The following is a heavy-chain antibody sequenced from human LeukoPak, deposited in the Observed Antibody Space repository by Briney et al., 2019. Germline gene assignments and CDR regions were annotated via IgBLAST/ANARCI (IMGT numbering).Heavy chain of an antibody. CDR1: GGSFSGYY. Sequence: SETLSLTCAVYGGSFSGYYWSWIRQPPGKGLEWIGENNHSGSTNYNPSLKSRVTISVDTSKNQFSLKLSSVTAADTAVYYCARGGRSYYYGMDVWGQGTTVTVSS. J-gene: IGHJ6*02. CDR2: NNHSGST. V-gene: IGHV4-34*01. CDR3: ARGGRSYYYGMDV.